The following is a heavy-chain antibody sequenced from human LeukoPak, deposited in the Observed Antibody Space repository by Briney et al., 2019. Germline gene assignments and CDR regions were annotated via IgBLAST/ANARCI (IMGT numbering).Heavy chain of an antibody. J-gene: IGHJ4*02. D-gene: IGHD2-2*01. V-gene: IGHV3-30-3*01. CDR2: ISYDGSNK. CDR1: GFTFSSYA. Sequence: PGGSLRLSCAASGFTFSSYAMHWVRQAPGKELEWVAVISYDGSNKYYADSVKGRFTISRDNSKNTLYLQMNSLRAEDTAVYYCARVGIVVVQAAKALDYWGQGTLVTVSS. CDR3: ARVGIVVVQAAKALDY.